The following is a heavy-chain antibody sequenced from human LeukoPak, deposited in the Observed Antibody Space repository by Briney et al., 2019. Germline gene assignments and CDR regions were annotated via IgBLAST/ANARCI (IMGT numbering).Heavy chain of an antibody. Sequence: GGSLRLSCTSSGFTFSAYAMMWVRQAPGKGPGWVSAIRGGGTSEFYADSVKGRFRISRDNSKDTLFLQMNSLRAEDTAVYYCARDVSLRGRQKNYMDVWGKGTTVTVSS. D-gene: IGHD5/OR15-5a*01. CDR1: GFTFSAYA. J-gene: IGHJ6*03. CDR2: IRGGGTSE. CDR3: ARDVSLRGRQKNYMDV. V-gene: IGHV3-23*01.